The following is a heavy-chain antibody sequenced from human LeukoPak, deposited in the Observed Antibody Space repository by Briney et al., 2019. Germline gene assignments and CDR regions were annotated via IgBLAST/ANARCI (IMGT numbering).Heavy chain of an antibody. CDR1: GFTFSSYS. CDR3: ARGPLSSAHDLLIDY. D-gene: IGHD5-12*01. CDR2: ISSSSSTI. Sequence: GGSLRLSCAASGFTFSSYSMNWVRQAPGKGLEWVSYISSSSSTIYYADSVKGRFTISRDNAKNSLFLQMNSLRAEDTAVYYCARGPLSSAHDLLIDYWGQGTLVTVSS. V-gene: IGHV3-48*01. J-gene: IGHJ4*02.